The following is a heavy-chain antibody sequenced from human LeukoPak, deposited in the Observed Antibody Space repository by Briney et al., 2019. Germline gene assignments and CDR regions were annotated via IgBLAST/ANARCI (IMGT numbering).Heavy chain of an antibody. CDR3: ARSNQADDY. Sequence: GGSLRLSCAASGFTFSNYWMHWIRQVPGKGLVWVSRINPGGSSTTYADSVKGRFTISRDNAKNTLYLQMNSLRAEDTAVYYCARSNQADDYWGQGTLVTVSS. CDR1: GFTFSNYW. CDR2: INPGGSST. J-gene: IGHJ4*02. D-gene: IGHD4-11*01. V-gene: IGHV3-74*01.